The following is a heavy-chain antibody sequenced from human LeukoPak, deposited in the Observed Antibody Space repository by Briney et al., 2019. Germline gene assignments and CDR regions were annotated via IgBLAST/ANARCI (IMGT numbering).Heavy chain of an antibody. CDR2: IIPIFGTA. V-gene: IGHV1-69*05. CDR3: QAGNWNDDY. Sequence: SVKVSCKASGGTFSSYAISWVRQAPGQGLEWMGGIIPIFGTANYAQKLQGRVTMTTDTSTSTAYMELRSLRSDDTAVYYCQAGNWNDDYWGQGTLVTVSS. D-gene: IGHD1-20*01. CDR1: GGTFSSYA. J-gene: IGHJ4*02.